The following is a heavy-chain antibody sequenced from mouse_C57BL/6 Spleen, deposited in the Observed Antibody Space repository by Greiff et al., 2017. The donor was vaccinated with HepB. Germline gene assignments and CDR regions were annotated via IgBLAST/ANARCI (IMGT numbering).Heavy chain of an antibody. Sequence: QVQLQQPGAELVKPGASVKLSCKASGYTFTSYWMQWVKQRPGQGLEWIGEIDPSDSYTNYNQKFKGKATLTEDTSSSTAYMQRSSLTSEDSAVYYCARYGGSTLDYWGQGTTLTVSS. CDR3: ARYGGSTLDY. V-gene: IGHV1-50*01. D-gene: IGHD1-1*01. J-gene: IGHJ2*01. CDR2: IDPSDSYT. CDR1: GYTFTSYW.